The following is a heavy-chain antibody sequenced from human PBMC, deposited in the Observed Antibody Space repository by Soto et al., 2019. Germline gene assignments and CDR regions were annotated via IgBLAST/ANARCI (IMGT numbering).Heavy chain of an antibody. J-gene: IGHJ1*01. CDR3: GRDWGGTPEYFQH. V-gene: IGHV3-48*02. CDR2: ISSSSDFI. CDR1: GFPFSTYS. D-gene: IGHD1-26*01. Sequence: EVQLVESGGGLVQPGGSLRLSCAASGFPFSTYSMNWVRQAPGKGLEWVSYISSSSDFIYYGDSVRGRFTISRDNAKNSLYLLLNSLRDEATAVYYWGRDWGGTPEYFQHWGQGTLVTVSS.